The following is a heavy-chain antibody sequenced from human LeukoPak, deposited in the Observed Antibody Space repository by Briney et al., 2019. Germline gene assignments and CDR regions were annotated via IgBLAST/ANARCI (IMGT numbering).Heavy chain of an antibody. J-gene: IGHJ6*03. V-gene: IGHV1-2*02. D-gene: IGHD6-6*01. CDR2: INPNSGGT. CDR3: ARDLRGQLVRYYYYYMDV. Sequence: GASVKVSCKASGYTFTGYYMHWVRQAPGQGLEWMGWINPNSGGTNYAQKFQGRVTMTRDTSISTAYMELSRLRSDDTAVYYCARDLRGQLVRYYYYYMDVWGKGTTVTVSS. CDR1: GYTFTGYY.